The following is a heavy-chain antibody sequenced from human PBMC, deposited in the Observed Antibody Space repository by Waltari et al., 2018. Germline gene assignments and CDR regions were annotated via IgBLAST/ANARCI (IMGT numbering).Heavy chain of an antibody. Sequence: QVQLVESGGGVVQPGGSLRLSCAASGFTFSSYGMHWVRQAPGKGLEWVAIILYDGSNKYYADSVKGRFTISRDNSKNTLYLQMNSLRAEDTAVYYCAKDRGFRYWGQGTLVTVSS. V-gene: IGHV3-30*02. CDR3: AKDRGFRY. CDR2: ILYDGSNK. D-gene: IGHD3-10*01. CDR1: GFTFSSYG. J-gene: IGHJ4*02.